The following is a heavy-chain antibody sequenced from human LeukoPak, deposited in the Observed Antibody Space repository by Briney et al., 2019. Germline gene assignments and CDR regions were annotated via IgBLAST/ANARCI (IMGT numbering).Heavy chain of an antibody. CDR2: IYTSGST. D-gene: IGHD5-18*01. Sequence: PSETLSLTCTVSGGSISSYYWSWIRQPAGKGLEWIGRIYTSGSTNYNPSLESRVTMSVDTSKNQFSLKLSSVTAADTAVYYCAREGSGYSYGPEFDYWGQGTLVTVSS. V-gene: IGHV4-4*07. CDR3: AREGSGYSYGPEFDY. J-gene: IGHJ4*02. CDR1: GGSISSYY.